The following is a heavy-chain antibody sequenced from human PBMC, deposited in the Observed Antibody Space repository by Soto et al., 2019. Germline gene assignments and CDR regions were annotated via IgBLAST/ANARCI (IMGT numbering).Heavy chain of an antibody. Sequence: TGGSLRLSCAASGFTFKSYAVSWVRQAPGKGLEWVSVITGSGDSTYYADSVKGRFTISRDNSKNTLYLQMNSLTSDDTATYYCARKHSLDYIRWGLDPWGQGTLVTVSS. V-gene: IGHV3-23*01. J-gene: IGHJ5*02. CDR1: GFTFKSYA. D-gene: IGHD4-4*01. CDR2: ITGSGDST. CDR3: ARKHSLDYIRWGLDP.